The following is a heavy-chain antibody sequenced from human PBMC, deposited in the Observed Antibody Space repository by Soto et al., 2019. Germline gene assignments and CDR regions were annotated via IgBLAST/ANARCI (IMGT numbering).Heavy chain of an antibody. D-gene: IGHD3-10*01. J-gene: IGHJ5*02. CDR2: IYYSGST. CDR3: ARYFYASALGFDP. V-gene: IGHV4-31*03. Sequence: SETLSLTCTVSGGSISSSGYYWSWIRQHPGKGLEFIGYIYYSGSTYYNPSLKSRVTISVDTSKNQFSLKLSSVTAADTAVYYCARYFYASALGFDPWGQGTLVTVSS. CDR1: GGSISSSGYY.